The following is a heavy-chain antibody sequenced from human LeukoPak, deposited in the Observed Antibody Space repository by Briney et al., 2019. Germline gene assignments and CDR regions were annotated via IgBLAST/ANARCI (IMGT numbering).Heavy chain of an antibody. CDR2: VYHTGGT. CDR3: ARGNSGSYREFDY. Sequence: PSETLSLTCTVSGFSISSGYYWAWIRQPPGKGLEWIGSVYHTGGTYYNPSLKSRVTISVDTSKNQFSLKLSSVTAADTAVFYCARGNSGSYREFDYWGQGTLVTVSS. CDR1: GFSISSGYY. J-gene: IGHJ4*02. V-gene: IGHV4-38-2*02. D-gene: IGHD1-26*01.